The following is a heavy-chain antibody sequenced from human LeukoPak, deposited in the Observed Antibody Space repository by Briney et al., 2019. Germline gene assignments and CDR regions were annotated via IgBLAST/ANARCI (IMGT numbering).Heavy chain of an antibody. CDR3: ARITCYSDSSSYYHFDC. CDR1: GFTFNNYW. J-gene: IGHJ4*02. D-gene: IGHD3-22*01. CDR2: IDRDGSST. V-gene: IGHV3-74*01. Sequence: GGSLRLSCAASGFTFNNYWMHWVRQAPGKGLVWVSRIDRDGSSTSYADSVKGRFTVSRDNAKNTVYLQMNSLRAEDTAVYYCARITCYSDSSSYYHFDCWGQGTLVTVSS.